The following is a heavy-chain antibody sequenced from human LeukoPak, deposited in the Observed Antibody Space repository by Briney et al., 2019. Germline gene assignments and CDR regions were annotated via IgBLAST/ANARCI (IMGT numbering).Heavy chain of an antibody. V-gene: IGHV4-4*02. CDR3: AKHGGFHFDS. D-gene: IGHD3-16*01. Sequence: SETLSLTCAVSGGSINNFWSWVRQPPGKRLEWIGQIHHNGGTSYNPSLRSRVTMSIDKSKNQFSLHLNSVTAADTAMYYCAKHGGFHFDSWGQGALVTVSS. CDR2: IHHNGGT. CDR1: GGSINNF. J-gene: IGHJ4*02.